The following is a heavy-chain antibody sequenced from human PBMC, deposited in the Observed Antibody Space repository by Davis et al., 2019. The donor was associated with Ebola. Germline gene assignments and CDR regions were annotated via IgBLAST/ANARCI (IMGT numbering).Heavy chain of an antibody. CDR2: IRSKANSYAT. V-gene: IGHV3-73*01. J-gene: IGHJ6*02. CDR3: ARGKGSRKLLWFREPTGDYYYYGMDV. Sequence: GGSLRLSCAASGFTFSGSAMHWVRQASGKGLEWVGRIRSKANSYATAYAASVKGRFTISRDDSKNTAYLQMNSLKTEDTAVYYCARGKGSRKLLWFREPTGDYYYYGMDVWGQGTTVTVSS. CDR1: GFTFSGSA. D-gene: IGHD3-10*01.